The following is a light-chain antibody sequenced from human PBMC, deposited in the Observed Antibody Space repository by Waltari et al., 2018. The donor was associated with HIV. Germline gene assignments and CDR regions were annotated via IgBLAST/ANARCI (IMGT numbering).Light chain of an antibody. J-gene: IGLJ2*01. CDR2: RNH. Sequence: GQGVTISCFGSSSNIGTNTVNWYQHLPGAAPKLIIFRNHQRPSGVPDRFSGSQSGTSAFLTITGLLPGDEATYYCAAWDASLHVVFGGGTQLTVL. CDR1: SSNIGTNT. V-gene: IGLV1-44*01. CDR3: AAWDASLHVV.